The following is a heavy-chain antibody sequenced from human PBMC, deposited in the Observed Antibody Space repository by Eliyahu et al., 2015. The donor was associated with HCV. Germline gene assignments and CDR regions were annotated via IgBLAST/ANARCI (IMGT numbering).Heavy chain of an antibody. D-gene: IGHD1-7*01. J-gene: IGHJ3*01. CDR2: ISSSSSFI. CDR3: ARSLSGTTGAFDV. V-gene: IGHV3-48*01. CDR1: GLTFSTYN. Sequence: EVQLMESGGGLVQPGGSLRLSCAASGLTFSTYNMNWVRQVPGKGLEWISNISSSSSFIYYADSVKGRFTISRDNAKNSLYLQMNSLRAEDTAVYYCARSLSGTTGAFDVWGQGTMVTVSS.